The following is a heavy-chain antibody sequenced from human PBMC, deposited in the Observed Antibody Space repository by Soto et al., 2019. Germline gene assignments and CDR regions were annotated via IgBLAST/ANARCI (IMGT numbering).Heavy chain of an antibody. CDR1: GYTLTELS. V-gene: IGHV1-24*01. CDR3: ATDVDLLADAFDI. J-gene: IGHJ3*02. D-gene: IGHD5-12*01. Sequence: GASVKVSCKVSGYTLTELSMHWVRQAPGKGLEWMGGFDPEDGETTYAQKFQGRVTMTEDTSTDTAYMELSSLRSEDTAVYYCATDVDLLADAFDIWGQGTMVTVSS. CDR2: FDPEDGET.